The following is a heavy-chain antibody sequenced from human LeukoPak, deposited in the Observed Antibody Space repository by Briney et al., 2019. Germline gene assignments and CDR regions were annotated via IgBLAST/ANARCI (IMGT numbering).Heavy chain of an antibody. V-gene: IGHV4-59*01. CDR2: IYYSGST. CDR3: ARTSVAGSSRFDY. Sequence: SETLSPTCTVFGGPISSYYWSWIRQPPGKGLEWIGYIYYSGSTNYNPSLKSRVTISVDTSKNQFSLKLSSVTAADTAVYYCARTSVAGSSRFDYWGQGTLVTVSS. D-gene: IGHD6-6*01. J-gene: IGHJ4*02. CDR1: GGPISSYY.